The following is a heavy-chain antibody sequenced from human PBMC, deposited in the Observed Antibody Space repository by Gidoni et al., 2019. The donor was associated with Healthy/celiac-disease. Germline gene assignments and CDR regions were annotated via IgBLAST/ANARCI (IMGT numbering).Heavy chain of an antibody. CDR1: GFTFSSYV. J-gene: IGHJ6*02. D-gene: IGHD2-8*01. CDR2: ISYDGSNK. CDR3: ARDSVPNLATNYYYGMDV. Sequence: QVQLVESGGGVVQLGGSLRLSCAPSGFTFSSYVMHWVRQAPGKGLEWVAVISYDGSNKYYADSVKGRFTISRDNSKNTLYLQMNSLRAEDTAVYYCARDSVPNLATNYYYGMDVWGQGTTVTVSS. V-gene: IGHV3-30-3*01.